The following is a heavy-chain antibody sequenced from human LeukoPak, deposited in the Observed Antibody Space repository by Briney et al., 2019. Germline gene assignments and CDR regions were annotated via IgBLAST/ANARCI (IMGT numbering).Heavy chain of an antibody. Sequence: ASVKVSCKASGYTFTSYDINWVRQATGQGLEWMGWMNPNSGNTGYAQKFQGRVTMTRNTSISTAYMELSSLRSEDTAVYYCARGITIFGGVGRPLGYWGQGTLVTVSS. J-gene: IGHJ4*02. CDR1: GYTFTSYD. CDR3: ARGITIFGGVGRPLGY. CDR2: MNPNSGNT. V-gene: IGHV1-8*01. D-gene: IGHD3-3*01.